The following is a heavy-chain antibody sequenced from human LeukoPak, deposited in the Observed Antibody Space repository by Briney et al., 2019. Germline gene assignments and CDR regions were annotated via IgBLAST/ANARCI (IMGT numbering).Heavy chain of an antibody. Sequence: ASVRVSCKASGYTFTSYDFNWVRQATGQRPEWMGWMSPNSGDTGYAQKFQDRVTMTRNTSISTAYMELSSLRSDDTAVYYCARGPPNWGYDYWGPGTLVTVSS. J-gene: IGHJ4*02. D-gene: IGHD7-27*01. CDR3: ARGPPNWGYDY. CDR2: MSPNSGDT. V-gene: IGHV1-8*01. CDR1: GYTFTSYD.